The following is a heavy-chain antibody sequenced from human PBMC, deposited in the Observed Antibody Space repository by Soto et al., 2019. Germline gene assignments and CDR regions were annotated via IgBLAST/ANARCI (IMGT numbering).Heavy chain of an antibody. CDR3: ARGSCSGTSCYLPEDY. D-gene: IGHD2-2*01. V-gene: IGHV1-3*01. J-gene: IGHJ4*02. CDR2: INAGNGNT. Sequence: ASVKVSCKASGYTFTSYAMHWVRQAPGQRLEWMGWINAGNGNTKYSQKFQGRVTITRDTSASTAYMELSSLRSEDTAVYYCARGSCSGTSCYLPEDYWGQGTLVTVSS. CDR1: GYTFTSYA.